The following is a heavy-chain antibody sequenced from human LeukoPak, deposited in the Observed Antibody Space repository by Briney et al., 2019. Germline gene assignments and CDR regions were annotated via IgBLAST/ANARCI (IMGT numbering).Heavy chain of an antibody. CDR3: GNGYDWNY. CDR1: GFTFSSNP. D-gene: IGHD5-12*01. J-gene: IGHJ4*02. Sequence: PGGSLRLSCSASGFTFSSNPMHWVRQAPGKGLEYVSGIHNNGDSTHYADSVKGRFTISRDNSKNTVYLQMSSLRAEDTAVYYCGNGYDWNYWGQGTLVTVSS. V-gene: IGHV3-64D*09. CDR2: IHNNGDST.